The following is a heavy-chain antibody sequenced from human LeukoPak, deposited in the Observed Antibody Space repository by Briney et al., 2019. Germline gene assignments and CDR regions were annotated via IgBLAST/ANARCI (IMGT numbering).Heavy chain of an antibody. V-gene: IGHV3-23*01. CDR3: AKDLRDIVVLATAPKVY. J-gene: IGHJ4*02. CDR1: GFTFSSYA. Sequence: PGGSLRLSCAASGFTFSSYAMTWVRQAPGKGLEWVSHISGRGDSTYSADSVKGRFTISRDNSKNTLYLQMNSLRAEDTDVYYCAKDLRDIVVLATAPKVYWGQGTLVTVSS. CDR2: ISGRGDST. D-gene: IGHD2-2*01.